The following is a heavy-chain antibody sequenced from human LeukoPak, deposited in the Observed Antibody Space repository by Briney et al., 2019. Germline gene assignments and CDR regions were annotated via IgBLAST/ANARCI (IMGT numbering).Heavy chain of an antibody. CDR2: INHSGST. V-gene: IGHV4-34*01. J-gene: IGHJ4*02. CDR1: GGSFSGYY. Sequence: PSETLSLTCAVYGGSFSGYYWSWIREPPGKGLEWIGEINHSGSTNYNPSLKSRVTISVDTSKNQFSLKLSSLTAADTAVYYCARLRRQRGYSYGLDYWGQGTLVTVSS. CDR3: ARLRRQRGYSYGLDY. D-gene: IGHD5-18*01.